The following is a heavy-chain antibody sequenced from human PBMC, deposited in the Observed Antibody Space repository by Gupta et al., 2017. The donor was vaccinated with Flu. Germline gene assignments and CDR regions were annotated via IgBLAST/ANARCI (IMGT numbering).Heavy chain of an antibody. Sequence: QVQLVQSGAEVKKPGASVKVSCKASGYTFTSFEINWVRQATGQGLEWMGWMNPNSGHTGYAQKFQGRVTMTRDTSINTAYTELSSLRSEDTAVYYCARDHHCSGGSCYQSFDPWGQGTLVTVSS. V-gene: IGHV1-8*01. CDR2: MNPNSGHT. D-gene: IGHD2-15*01. CDR1: GYTFTSFE. CDR3: ARDHHCSGGSCYQSFDP. J-gene: IGHJ5*02.